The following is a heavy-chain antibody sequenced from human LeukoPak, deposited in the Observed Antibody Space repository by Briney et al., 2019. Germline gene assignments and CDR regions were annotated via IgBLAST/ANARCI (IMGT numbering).Heavy chain of an antibody. CDR3: AKDLQDSSGWYYYYYGMDV. V-gene: IGHV3-30*18. J-gene: IGHJ6*02. Sequence: PGRSLRLSCAASGFTFSSYGMHWVRQAPGKGLEWVAVISYDGSNKYYADSVKGRFTISRDNSKNTLYLQMNSLRAEDTAVYYCAKDLQDSSGWYYYYYGMDVWGQGTTVTVSS. CDR1: GFTFSSYG. D-gene: IGHD6-19*01. CDR2: ISYDGSNK.